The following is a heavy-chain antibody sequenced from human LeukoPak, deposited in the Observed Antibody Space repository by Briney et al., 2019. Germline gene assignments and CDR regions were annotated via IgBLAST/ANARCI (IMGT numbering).Heavy chain of an antibody. V-gene: IGHV3-21*01. CDR1: GFTFSNYN. D-gene: IGHD1-26*01. Sequence: GGSLRLSCTVSGFTFSNYNTNWVRQAPGQALEWVSSITSDSRYMYYGDSVKGRFTISRDNAKSSLFLQMDSLRDEDTAVYYCARDPYSGTYGHLYYYYMDVWGKGTTVTVSS. CDR2: ITSDSRYM. CDR3: ARDPYSGTYGHLYYYYMDV. J-gene: IGHJ6*03.